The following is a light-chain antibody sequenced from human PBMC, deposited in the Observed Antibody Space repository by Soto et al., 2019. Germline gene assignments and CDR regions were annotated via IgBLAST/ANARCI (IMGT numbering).Light chain of an antibody. J-gene: IGKJ3*01. CDR2: TAS. CDR1: QSISRY. CDR3: QQSYTTPPFT. Sequence: DIPMIQSPSSLSASVGDRVTITCRASQSISRYLNWYQQKPGKAPKLLIYTASSSQNGVPSRFSGSGSGTDFTLTISSLQPEDFATYYCQQSYTTPPFTFGPGTKVDIK. V-gene: IGKV1-39*01.